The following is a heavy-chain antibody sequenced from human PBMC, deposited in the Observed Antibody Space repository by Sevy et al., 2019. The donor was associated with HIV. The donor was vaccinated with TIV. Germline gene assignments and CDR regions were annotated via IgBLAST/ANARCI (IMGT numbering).Heavy chain of an antibody. CDR1: GFTFSSYW. Sequence: GGSLRLSCAASGFTFSSYWMNWVRQAPGKGLEWVANIKQDGSEKYYVDSVKGRFTISRDNAKNSLYLQMDSLRAEDTAVYYCARGEYYEGSGYYYWGQGTLVTVSS. CDR3: ARGEYYEGSGYYY. J-gene: IGHJ4*02. D-gene: IGHD3-22*01. CDR2: IKQDGSEK. V-gene: IGHV3-7*01.